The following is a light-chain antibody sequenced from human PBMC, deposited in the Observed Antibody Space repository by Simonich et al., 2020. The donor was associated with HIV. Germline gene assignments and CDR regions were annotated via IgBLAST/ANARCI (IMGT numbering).Light chain of an antibody. Sequence: QSVLTQPPSVSGAPGQRVTISCTGSSPNIGAGYEVHWYQQLPGTAPTLLLYRNEQRPSGVPDRFSGSKSGTSASLAISGLQSEDEADYYCAAWDDSLNGLYVFGTGTKVTVL. V-gene: IGLV1-44*01. CDR2: RNE. J-gene: IGLJ1*01. CDR3: AAWDDSLNGLYV. CDR1: SPNIGAGYE.